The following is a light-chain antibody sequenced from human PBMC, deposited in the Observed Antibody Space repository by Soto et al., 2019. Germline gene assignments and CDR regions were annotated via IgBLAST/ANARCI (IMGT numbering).Light chain of an antibody. CDR3: HQYSDHMYT. Sequence: EIVMTQSPATLSVSPGESATLSCRASQSIRYNLAWYQQRPGQSPRLLIYDVSTRVTGIPARFRGSGSATEFTLTISSLQSEDFAVYYCHQYSDHMYTFGQGTKLVIK. CDR1: QSIRYN. J-gene: IGKJ2*01. CDR2: DVS. V-gene: IGKV3-15*01.